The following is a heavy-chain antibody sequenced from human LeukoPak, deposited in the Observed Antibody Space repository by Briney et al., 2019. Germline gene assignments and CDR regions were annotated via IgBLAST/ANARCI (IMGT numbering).Heavy chain of an antibody. J-gene: IGHJ4*02. Sequence: PSETLFLTCTVSGGSISSYYWSWIRQPPGKGLEWIGYIYYSGSTNYNPSLKSRVTISVDTSKNQFSLKLSSVTAADTAVYYCARDPIAAAGTFDYWGQGTLVTVSS. CDR2: IYYSGST. CDR3: ARDPIAAAGTFDY. D-gene: IGHD6-13*01. CDR1: GGSISSYY. V-gene: IGHV4-59*01.